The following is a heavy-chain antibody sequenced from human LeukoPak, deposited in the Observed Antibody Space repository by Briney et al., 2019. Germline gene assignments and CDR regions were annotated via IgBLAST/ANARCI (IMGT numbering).Heavy chain of an antibody. CDR1: GFTVSSNY. CDR3: ARVPAYYYDSSGYAGVDY. D-gene: IGHD3-22*01. J-gene: IGHJ4*02. Sequence: GGSLRLSCAASGFTVSSNYMSRVRQAPGKGLEWVSVIYSGGSTYYADSVKGRFTISRDNSKNTLYLQMNSLRAEDTAVYYCARVPAYYYDSSGYAGVDYWGQGTLVTVSS. V-gene: IGHV3-66*01. CDR2: IYSGGST.